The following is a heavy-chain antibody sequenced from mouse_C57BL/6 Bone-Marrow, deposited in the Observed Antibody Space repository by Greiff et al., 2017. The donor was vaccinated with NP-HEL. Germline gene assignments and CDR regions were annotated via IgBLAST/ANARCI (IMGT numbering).Heavy chain of an antibody. CDR1: GFNITDDY. CDR3: TTPYDYDGGPWFAY. J-gene: IGHJ3*01. V-gene: IGHV14-4*01. Sequence: VQLQQSGAELVRPGASVKLSCTASGFNITDDYMHWVKQRPEQGLEWIGWIDPENGDTEYASKFQGKATITADTSSNTAYLQLSSLTSEDTAVYYCTTPYDYDGGPWFAYWGQGTLVTVSA. CDR2: IDPENGDT. D-gene: IGHD2-4*01.